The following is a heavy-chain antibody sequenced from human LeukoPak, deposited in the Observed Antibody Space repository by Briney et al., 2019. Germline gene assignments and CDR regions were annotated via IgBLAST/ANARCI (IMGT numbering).Heavy chain of an antibody. D-gene: IGHD3-10*01. Sequence: ASVEVSCKASGYTFTGYYMHWVRQAPGQGLEWMGWINPNSGGTNYAQKFQGRVTMTRDTSISTAYMELSRLRSDDTAVYYCARDRITMVRGVPSRAFDIWGQGTMVTVSS. CDR3: ARDRITMVRGVPSRAFDI. V-gene: IGHV1-2*02. J-gene: IGHJ3*02. CDR1: GYTFTGYY. CDR2: INPNSGGT.